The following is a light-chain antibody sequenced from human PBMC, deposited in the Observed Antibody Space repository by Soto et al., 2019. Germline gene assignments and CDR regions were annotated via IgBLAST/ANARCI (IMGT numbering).Light chain of an antibody. CDR1: QSVSSSY. V-gene: IGKV3-20*01. Sequence: EIVLTQSPGTLSLSPGERATLSCRASQSVSSSYLAWYQQKPGQAPRLLTYGASSRPTGIPDRFSGSGSGTDFTLTISRLEPEDFAVYYCQQYGSSPSFGPGTKVDIK. J-gene: IGKJ3*01. CDR3: QQYGSSPS. CDR2: GAS.